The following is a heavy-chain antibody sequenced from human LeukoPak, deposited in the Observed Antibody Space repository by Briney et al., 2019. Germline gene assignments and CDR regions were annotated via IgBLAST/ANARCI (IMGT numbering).Heavy chain of an antibody. D-gene: IGHD6-13*01. CDR3: ARRDYSSSWKLGFDY. J-gene: IGHJ4*02. CDR1: GGSISSSSYY. V-gene: IGHV4-39*01. CDR2: IYYSGST. Sequence: SETLSLTCTVSGGSISSSSYYWGWIRQPPGKGLEWIGSIYYSGSTYHNPSLKSRVTISVDTSKNQFSLKLSSVTAADTAVYYCARRDYSSSWKLGFDYWGQGTLVTVSS.